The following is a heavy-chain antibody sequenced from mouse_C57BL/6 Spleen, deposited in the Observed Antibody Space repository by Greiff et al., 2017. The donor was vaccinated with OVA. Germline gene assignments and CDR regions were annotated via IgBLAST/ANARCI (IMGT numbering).Heavy chain of an antibody. Sequence: QVHVKQPGAELVKPGASVKLSCKASGYTFTSYWMHWVKQRPGRGLEWIGRIDPNSGGTKYNEKFKSKATLTVDKPSSTAYMQLSSLTSEDSAVYYCASGYGELRGAMDYWGQGTSVTVSS. V-gene: IGHV1-72*01. J-gene: IGHJ4*01. CDR3: ASGYGELRGAMDY. CDR1: GYTFTSYW. D-gene: IGHD2-13*01. CDR2: IDPNSGGT.